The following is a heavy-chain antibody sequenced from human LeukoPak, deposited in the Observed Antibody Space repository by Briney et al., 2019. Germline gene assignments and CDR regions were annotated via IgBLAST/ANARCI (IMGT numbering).Heavy chain of an antibody. Sequence: GASVKVSCKTSGYIFTPHHMHWVRQAPGQRLEWMGWINAGNGNTKYSQKFQGRVTITRDTSASTAYMELSSLRSEDTAVYYCARLRLGYSNYVYYYYGMDVWGQGTTVTVSS. D-gene: IGHD4-11*01. V-gene: IGHV1-3*01. CDR1: GYIFTPHH. J-gene: IGHJ6*02. CDR2: INAGNGNT. CDR3: ARLRLGYSNYVYYYYGMDV.